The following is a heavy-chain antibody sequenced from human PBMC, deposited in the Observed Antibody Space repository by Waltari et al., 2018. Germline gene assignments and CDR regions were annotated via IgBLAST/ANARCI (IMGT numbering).Heavy chain of an antibody. Sequence: QVQLVQSGAEVKTPGASVKVSCKVFGSTLLELTMHWVRQAPGKGLEWMGGFDPEEGETIYAQKFQGRVTMTEDTSTDTAYMELSSLRSEDTAVYYCATDWITGVGWGQGTLVTVSS. CDR1: GSTLLELT. CDR3: ATDWITGVG. J-gene: IGHJ4*02. D-gene: IGHD3-16*01. V-gene: IGHV1-24*01. CDR2: FDPEEGET.